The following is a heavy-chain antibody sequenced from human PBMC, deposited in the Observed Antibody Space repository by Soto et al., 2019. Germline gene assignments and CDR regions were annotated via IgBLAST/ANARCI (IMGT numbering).Heavy chain of an antibody. D-gene: IGHD4-17*01. CDR1: GFSFGSNS. V-gene: IGHV3-23*01. CDR2: ISDTAHRI. Sequence: GSLRLSCSASGFSFGSNSMAWVRQAPGKGLEWVASISDTAHRIFHADSVKGRFTISRDNSGNTLFLHMNSLRADDTAVYYCAKDPNGDYVGAFDSWGQGTLVTVSS. CDR3: AKDPNGDYVGAFDS. J-gene: IGHJ4*02.